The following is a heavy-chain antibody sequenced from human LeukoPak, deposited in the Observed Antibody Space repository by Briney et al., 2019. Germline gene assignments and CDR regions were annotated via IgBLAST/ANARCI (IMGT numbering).Heavy chain of an antibody. CDR3: ARGECSTTYCYGY. J-gene: IGHJ4*02. Sequence: GGSLRLSCVVSGFSISSYGMHWVRQSPGKGLEWVAVIWYDGSKKYHADSVRGRFTISRDVSKSTLYLEMSSLRAEDTAVYYCARGECSTTYCYGYWGQGTLVTVSP. V-gene: IGHV3-33*01. CDR1: GFSISSYG. D-gene: IGHD3-10*01. CDR2: IWYDGSKK.